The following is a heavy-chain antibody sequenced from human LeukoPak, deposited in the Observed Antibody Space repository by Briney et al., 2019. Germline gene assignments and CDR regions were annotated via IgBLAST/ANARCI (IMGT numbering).Heavy chain of an antibody. CDR2: TSYDGSNK. CDR3: ARDAALWTGGFDY. D-gene: IGHD3/OR15-3a*01. Sequence: GGSLRLSCAASGFTISSYAMHWVRQAPGKGLEWVAVTSYDGSNKYYADSVKGRFTISRDNSKNTLYLQMNSLRAEDTAVYYCARDAALWTGGFDYWDQGTLVTVSS. CDR1: GFTISSYA. V-gene: IGHV3-30-3*01. J-gene: IGHJ4*02.